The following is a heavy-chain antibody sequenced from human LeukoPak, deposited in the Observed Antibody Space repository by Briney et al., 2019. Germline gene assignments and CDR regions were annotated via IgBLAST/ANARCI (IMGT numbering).Heavy chain of an antibody. V-gene: IGHV3-30-3*01. Sequence: GGSLRLSCAASGFTFSSYTMHWVRQAPGKGLEWVAVISYDGSNKYYADSVKGRFTISRDNSKNTLYLQMNSLRAEDTAVYYCARDVGSGSYLDYWGQGTLVTVSS. CDR1: GFTFSSYT. CDR3: ARDVGSGSYLDY. D-gene: IGHD3-10*01. J-gene: IGHJ4*02. CDR2: ISYDGSNK.